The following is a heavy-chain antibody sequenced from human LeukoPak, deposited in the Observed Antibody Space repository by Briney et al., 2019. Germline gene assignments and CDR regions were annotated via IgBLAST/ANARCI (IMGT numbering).Heavy chain of an antibody. Sequence: SETLSLTCAVSGGSISSGGYSWSWIRQPPGKGLEWIGYIYHSGSTYYNPSLKSRVTISVDRSKNQSSLKLSSVTAADTAVYYCASYSVDFWSGFSYYGMDVWGQGTTVTVSS. CDR2: IYHSGST. J-gene: IGHJ6*02. V-gene: IGHV4-30-2*01. CDR3: ASYSVDFWSGFSYYGMDV. D-gene: IGHD3-3*01. CDR1: GGSISSGGYS.